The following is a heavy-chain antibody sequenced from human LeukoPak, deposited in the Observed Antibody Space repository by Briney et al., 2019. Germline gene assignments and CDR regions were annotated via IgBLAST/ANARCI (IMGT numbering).Heavy chain of an antibody. D-gene: IGHD4-17*01. CDR1: GFTFSSYA. V-gene: IGHV3-30*01. CDR2: ISYDGSNK. CDR3: ASMTTMLVY. Sequence: GGSLRLSCAASGFTFSSYAMHWVRQAPGKGLEWVAVISYDGSNKYYADSVKGRFTISRDNSENTLYLQMNSLRAEDTAVYYCASMTTMLVYWGQGTLVTVSS. J-gene: IGHJ4*02.